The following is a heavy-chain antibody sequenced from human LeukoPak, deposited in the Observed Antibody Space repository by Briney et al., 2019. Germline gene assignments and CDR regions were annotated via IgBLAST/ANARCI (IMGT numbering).Heavy chain of an antibody. CDR1: GYSFTLYW. J-gene: IGHJ5*02. CDR3: ARLTTPAGDGDWFDP. Sequence: GESLKISCKGSGYSFTLYWIGWVRQMPGKGLEWMGIIYPGDSETRYGPSFQGQVSISADKSCRPAYLQWSSLKASDTAIYYCARLTTPAGDGDWFDPWGQGTLVTVSS. CDR2: IYPGDSET. V-gene: IGHV5-51*01. D-gene: IGHD2-2*01.